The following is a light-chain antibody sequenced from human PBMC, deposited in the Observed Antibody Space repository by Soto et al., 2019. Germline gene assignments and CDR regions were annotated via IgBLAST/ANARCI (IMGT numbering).Light chain of an antibody. J-gene: IGKJ1*01. Sequence: DIQMTQSPSTLSASVGDRVTVTCRASQNIGSWVAWYKQKPGKAPNHLIYKASPVENGVPSRFSGNGSGTEVTLNISSLQPDYLANYYCQQYSSSSARTFGQGTKVEFQ. CDR1: QNIGSW. CDR2: KAS. CDR3: QQYSSSSART. V-gene: IGKV1-5*03.